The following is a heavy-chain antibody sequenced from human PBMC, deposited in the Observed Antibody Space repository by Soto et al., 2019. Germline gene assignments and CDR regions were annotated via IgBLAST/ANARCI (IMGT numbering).Heavy chain of an antibody. CDR1: GFTFSSYA. V-gene: IGHV3-23*01. CDR2: ISGSGGST. J-gene: IGHJ3*02. D-gene: IGHD3-22*01. Sequence: PCGSLRLSCAASGFTFSSYAMSWVRQAPGPGLEWVSAISGSGGSTYYADSVKGRFTISRDNSKNTLYLQMNSLRAEDTAVYYCAKDFLVTMIVVVNLRASDAFDIWGQGTMVTVSS. CDR3: AKDFLVTMIVVVNLRASDAFDI.